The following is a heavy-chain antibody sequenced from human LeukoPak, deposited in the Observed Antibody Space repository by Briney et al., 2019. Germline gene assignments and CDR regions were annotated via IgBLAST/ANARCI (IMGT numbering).Heavy chain of an antibody. CDR3: AREEMGGIDY. Sequence: PSETLSLTCPVYGGSFSGYYWGWIRQPPGKGLEWIGEISHSGSTNYSPSLKSRVTISVDTSKNQFSLKLSSVTAADTAVYYCAREEMGGIDYRGQGTLVTVSS. J-gene: IGHJ4*02. CDR1: GGSFSGYY. D-gene: IGHD5-24*01. CDR2: ISHSGST. V-gene: IGHV4-34*01.